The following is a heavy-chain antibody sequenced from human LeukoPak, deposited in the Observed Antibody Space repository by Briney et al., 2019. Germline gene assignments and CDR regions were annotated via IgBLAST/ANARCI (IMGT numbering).Heavy chain of an antibody. CDR1: GYTFTSYG. J-gene: IGHJ4*02. CDR2: ISAYNGNT. D-gene: IGHD6-13*01. Sequence: ASVTVSCKASGYTFTSYGISWVRQAPGQGPEWMGWISAYNGNTNYAQKLQGRVTMTTDTSTSTAYMELRSLRSDDTAVYYCAIHLAAAPGRDLDYWGQGTLVTVSS. CDR3: AIHLAAAPGRDLDY. V-gene: IGHV1-18*01.